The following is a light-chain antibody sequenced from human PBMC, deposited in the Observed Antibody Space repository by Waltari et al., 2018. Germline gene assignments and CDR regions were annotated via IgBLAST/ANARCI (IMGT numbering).Light chain of an antibody. CDR2: SVD. V-gene: IGLV3-19*01. CDR1: RPTTDA. J-gene: IGLJ2*01. Sequence: SSGLTQDPAVSVALGQTVRITCQGHRPTTDAPTWYQQRPGQAPILVIFSVDDRPSGIPDRFSGCLSGDTASLTITGTQAEDEADYYCNSRDPTTNAVVFGGGTRLTVL. CDR3: NSRDPTTNAVV.